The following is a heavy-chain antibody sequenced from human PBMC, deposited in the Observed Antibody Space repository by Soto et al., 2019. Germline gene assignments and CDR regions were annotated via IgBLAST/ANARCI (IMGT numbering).Heavy chain of an antibody. CDR1: GFIFSNAW. CDR3: TRDSYINMQKDLFDC. Sequence: GGSLRLSCAASGFIFSNAWINWVRQAPGKGLEWVGRIKSKADGGTTDFAAPVKGRFAISRDDSKNMMYMEMSSLRTEDTAVYYCTRDSYINMQKDLFDCWGREPLFPVSS. D-gene: IGHD2-2*01. CDR2: IKSKADGGTT. J-gene: IGHJ4*01. V-gene: IGHV3-15*07.